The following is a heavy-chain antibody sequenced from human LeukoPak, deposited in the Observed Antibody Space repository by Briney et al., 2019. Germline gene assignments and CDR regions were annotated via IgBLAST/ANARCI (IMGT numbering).Heavy chain of an antibody. D-gene: IGHD6-19*01. Sequence: GGSLRLSCAASGFTFSNYYIHWVRQVPGKGLVWVSGISSDGNSTGYADSVKGRFTISRDNAKNTLYLQMNSLRAEDTAVYFCARLALAGNDYCGQGTLVAVSS. CDR3: ARLALAGNDY. J-gene: IGHJ4*02. V-gene: IGHV3-74*01. CDR2: ISSDGNST. CDR1: GFTFSNYY.